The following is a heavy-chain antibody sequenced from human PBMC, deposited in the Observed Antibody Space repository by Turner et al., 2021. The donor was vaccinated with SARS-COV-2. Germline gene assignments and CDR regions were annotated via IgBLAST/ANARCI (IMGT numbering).Heavy chain of an antibody. CDR3: TTGFYYYDSIAESNDSFDF. J-gene: IGHJ3*01. Sequence: EVQLVETGGGSVKPGGSLRLSCADSGLTFSNARMSWVLQAPGKGLEWVGHIKSKADDWITDVAAPVKGKYTIAIDDAKFTLCLQMNSLKTEDTAMYYCTTGFYYYDSIAESNDSFDFWGQGTVVTVSS. V-gene: IGHV3-15*01. CDR1: GLTFSNAR. D-gene: IGHD3-22*01. CDR2: IKSKADDWIT.